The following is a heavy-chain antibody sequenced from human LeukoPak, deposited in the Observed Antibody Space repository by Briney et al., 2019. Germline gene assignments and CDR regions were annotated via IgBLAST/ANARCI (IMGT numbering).Heavy chain of an antibody. J-gene: IGHJ4*02. V-gene: IGHV4-59*08. CDR2: IYYSGST. CDR1: GGSISSYY. CDR3: ARSDIAAAAFDY. Sequence: SETLSLTCTVSGGSISSYYWSWIRQPPGKGLEWIGYIYYSGSTNYNPSLKSRVTISVDTSKNQFSLKLSSVTAADTAVYYCARSDIAAAAFDYRGQGTLVTVSS. D-gene: IGHD6-13*01.